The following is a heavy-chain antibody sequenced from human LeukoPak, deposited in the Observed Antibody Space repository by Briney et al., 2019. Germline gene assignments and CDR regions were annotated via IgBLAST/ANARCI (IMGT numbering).Heavy chain of an antibody. CDR2: IYYSGST. CDR3: AREIEWFSSSPSYGGAFDI. V-gene: IGHV4-59*01. J-gene: IGHJ3*02. CDR1: GGSISSYY. Sequence: SETLSLTCTVSGGSISSYYWSWIRQPPGKGLEWIGYIYYSGSTNYNPSLKSRVTISVDTSKNQFSLKLSSVTAADTAVYYCAREIEWFSSSPSYGGAFDIWGQGTMVTVSS. D-gene: IGHD6-6*01.